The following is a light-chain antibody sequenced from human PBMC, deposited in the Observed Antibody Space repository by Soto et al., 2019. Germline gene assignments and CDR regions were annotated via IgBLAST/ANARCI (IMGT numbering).Light chain of an antibody. CDR1: QSVSSSY. CDR2: GAS. Sequence: DIVLTQSPGTLSLSPGERATLSCRASQSVSSSYLAWYQQKPGQAPRLLIYGASSRATGIPDRFSGSGSGTEFTLTISSLQSEDFAVYYCQQYNNWPRTFGQGTRLEIK. CDR3: QQYNNWPRT. V-gene: IGKV3-20*01. J-gene: IGKJ5*01.